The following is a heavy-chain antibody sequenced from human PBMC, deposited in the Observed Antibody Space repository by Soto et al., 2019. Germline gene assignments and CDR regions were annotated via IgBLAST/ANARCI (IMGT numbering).Heavy chain of an antibody. CDR1: GFTFSSYS. J-gene: IGHJ4*02. D-gene: IGHD3-9*01. Sequence: EVQLVESGGGLVKPGGSLRLSCAASGFTFSSYSMNWVRQAPGKGLEWVSSISSSSSYIYYADSVKGRFTISRDNAKISLYLQMNSLRAEDTAVYYCARDDYDILTGSHFDYWGQGTLVTVSS. CDR3: ARDDYDILTGSHFDY. CDR2: ISSSSSYI. V-gene: IGHV3-21*01.